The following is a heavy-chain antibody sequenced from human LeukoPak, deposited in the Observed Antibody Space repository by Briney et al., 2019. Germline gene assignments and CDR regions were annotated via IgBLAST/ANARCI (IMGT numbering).Heavy chain of an antibody. CDR2: IYPGDSET. J-gene: IGHJ6*02. Sequence: EESLKISCKGSGYRFTNYWFGWVLQLPGKGLEWMGIIYPGDSETRYSPSFQGQVTFSADKSITTAYLHGSSLWASDSPIYYCARGAEGTTYCGVDCYNYYYFSMDVWGQGTTVTVSS. D-gene: IGHD2-21*02. CDR1: GYRFTNYW. V-gene: IGHV5-51*01. CDR3: ARGAEGTTYCGVDCYNYYYFSMDV.